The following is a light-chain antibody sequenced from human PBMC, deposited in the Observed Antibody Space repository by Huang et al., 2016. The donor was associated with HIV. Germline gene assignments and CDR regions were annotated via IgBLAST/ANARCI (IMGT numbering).Light chain of an antibody. V-gene: IGKV1-33*01. J-gene: IGKJ4*01. CDR2: DAS. CDR1: QDIMKY. Sequence: DIQMTQSPSSLSASVGDRVTITCQASQDIMKYLNWYQQKPGKAPKLLIYDASNLERGVPSRFSGSGSGTDFTFTISSLQPEDIATYYCQHYHNVPLTFGGGTRVEIK. CDR3: QHYHNVPLT.